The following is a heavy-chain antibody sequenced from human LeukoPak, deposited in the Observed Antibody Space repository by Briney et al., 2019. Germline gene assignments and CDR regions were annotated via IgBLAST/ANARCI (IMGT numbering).Heavy chain of an antibody. Sequence: GGSLRLSCAASGFTFSSYAMTWARQAPGKGLQWVSAVIGSGAHTYYADSVKGRFNISRDNSRDTLYLQMNSVRAEDTAIYICAKDGGTYPYFLDVWGKGTTVIDSS. J-gene: IGHJ6*03. CDR1: GFTFSSYA. CDR3: AKDGGTYPYFLDV. D-gene: IGHD1-26*01. CDR2: VIGSGAHT. V-gene: IGHV3-23*01.